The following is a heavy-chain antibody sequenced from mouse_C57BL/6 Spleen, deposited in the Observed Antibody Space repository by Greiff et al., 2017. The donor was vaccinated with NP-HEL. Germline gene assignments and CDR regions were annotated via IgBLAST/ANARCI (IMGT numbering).Heavy chain of an antibody. J-gene: IGHJ4*01. CDR2: INPSSGYT. CDR3: ARGDYDPNYYAMDY. CDR1: GYTFTSYT. V-gene: IGHV1-4*01. Sequence: VQLQESGAELARPGASVKMSCKASGYTFTSYTMHWVKQRPGQGLEWIGYINPSSGYTKYNQKFKDKATLTADKSSSTAYMQLSSLTSEDSAVYYCARGDYDPNYYAMDYWGQGTSVTVSS. D-gene: IGHD2-4*01.